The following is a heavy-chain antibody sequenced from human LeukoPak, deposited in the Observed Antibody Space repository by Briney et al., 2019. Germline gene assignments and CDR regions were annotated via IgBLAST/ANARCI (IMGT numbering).Heavy chain of an antibody. CDR2: INPSGGST. Sequence: ASVKVSCKASGYTLTSYYMHWVRRAPGQGLEWMGIINPSGGSTSYAQKFQGRVTMTRDTSTGTVYMELSSLRSEDTAVYYCARGDTTQGGYYATSGYPWAFDIWGQGTMVTVSS. V-gene: IGHV1-46*01. J-gene: IGHJ3*02. D-gene: IGHD3-22*01. CDR1: GYTLTSYY. CDR3: ARGDTTQGGYYATSGYPWAFDI.